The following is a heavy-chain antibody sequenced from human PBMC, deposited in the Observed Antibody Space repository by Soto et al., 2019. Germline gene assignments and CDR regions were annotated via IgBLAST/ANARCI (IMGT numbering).Heavy chain of an antibody. CDR3: VFFFQAEDGIRDYHAVSAFLLNRSSDL. CDR2: ISSNGGST. D-gene: IGHD3-9*01. J-gene: IGHJ2*01. Sequence: KGLKYVSAISSNGGSTYYVDSVKGRFTIFRDNSKNTLYLQMSSLRDEDTAVYYCVFFFQAEDGIRDYHAVSAFLLNRSSDL. V-gene: IGHV3-64D*06.